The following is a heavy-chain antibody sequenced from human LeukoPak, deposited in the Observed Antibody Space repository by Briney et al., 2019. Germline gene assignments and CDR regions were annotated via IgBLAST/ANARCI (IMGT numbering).Heavy chain of an antibody. CDR1: GYTLTELS. J-gene: IGHJ4*02. CDR3: ATGLFWVGRRSGYYSTNDY. V-gene: IGHV1-24*01. Sequence: ASVKVSCKVSGYTLTELSMNWVRQAPGKGLEWIGGFDPEDGETIYAQKFQGRVTMTEDTSTDTAYMELSSLRSEDTAVYYCATGLFWVGRRSGYYSTNDYWGQGTLVTVSS. CDR2: FDPEDGET. D-gene: IGHD3-22*01.